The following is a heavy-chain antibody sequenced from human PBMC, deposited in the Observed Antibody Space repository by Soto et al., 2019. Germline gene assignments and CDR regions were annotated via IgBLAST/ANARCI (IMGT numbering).Heavy chain of an antibody. D-gene: IGHD6-19*01. Sequence: SVKVSCKASGFTFTSSAVQWVRQARGHRLEWIGWIVVGSGNTNYAQKFQERVTITRDMSTSTAYMELSSLRSEDTAVYYCAVGYSSRLYYYYGMDVWGQWITVNVSS. CDR1: GFTFTSSA. V-gene: IGHV1-58*01. CDR2: IVVGSGNT. J-gene: IGHJ6*02. CDR3: AVGYSSRLYYYYGMDV.